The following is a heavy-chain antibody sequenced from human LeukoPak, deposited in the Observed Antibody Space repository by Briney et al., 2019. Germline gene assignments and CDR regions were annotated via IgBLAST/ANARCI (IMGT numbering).Heavy chain of an antibody. V-gene: IGHV3-23*01. J-gene: IGHJ4*02. D-gene: IGHD1-7*01. CDR2: TSDRGDYT. Sequence: GGSLRLSCAASGFTFTSYSMSWVRQAPGKGLEWVSGTSDRGDYTYYADSVKGRFTISRDSSKNTLLLQMNSLRAEDTALYFCARKAQYNGHYPLDYWGQGTLVTVSS. CDR3: ARKAQYNGHYPLDY. CDR1: GFTFTSYS.